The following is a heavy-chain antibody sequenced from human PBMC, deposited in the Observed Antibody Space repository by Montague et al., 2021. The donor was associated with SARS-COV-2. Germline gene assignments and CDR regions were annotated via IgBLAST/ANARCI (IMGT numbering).Heavy chain of an antibody. CDR3: TRNMAY. CDR1: SGSLSNYY. J-gene: IGHJ4*02. D-gene: IGHD2/OR15-2a*01. CDR2: IYDTGNI. Sequence: SETLSLTCTVYSGSLSNYYWSWIRQSPDKGLEWIGYIYDTGNIIYNPSLRSRVSISADTSKDQFSLRLTSVTAADSARYYCTRNMAYWGQGVLVTV. V-gene: IGHV4-4*09.